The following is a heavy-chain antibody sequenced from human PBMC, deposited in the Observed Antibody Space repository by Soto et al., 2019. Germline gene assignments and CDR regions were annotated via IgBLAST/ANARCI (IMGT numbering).Heavy chain of an antibody. D-gene: IGHD1-26*01. Sequence: QPQLQESGPGLVKPSETLALTCTVSGGSFSSSNGYRVWIRQPPGKGMEWLGSFDFGGSTYYNPSLMSRVIAAVDTYKNKFSLSVNAVTVEDTGGYFCVRRSQTIWPAYWGRGTQVTVSS. J-gene: IGHJ4*01. CDR3: VRRSQTIWPAY. V-gene: IGHV4-39*01. CDR2: FDFGGST. CDR1: GGSFSSSNGY.